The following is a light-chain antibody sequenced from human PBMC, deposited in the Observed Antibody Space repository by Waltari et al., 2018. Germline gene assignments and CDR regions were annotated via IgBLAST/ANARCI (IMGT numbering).Light chain of an antibody. J-gene: IGLJ1*01. V-gene: IGLV2-14*03. CDR3: SSYSSRDTLV. CDR1: SSDIGGFEY. CDR2: DVN. Sequence: QSALTQPASVSGSPGQSITISCSGTSSDIGGFEYVAWYQQHPDKIPRLLIYDVNDRPSGVSNRFSGSKSGNTASLTISGLQAKDEADYYCSSYSSRDTLVFGGGTKVSVL.